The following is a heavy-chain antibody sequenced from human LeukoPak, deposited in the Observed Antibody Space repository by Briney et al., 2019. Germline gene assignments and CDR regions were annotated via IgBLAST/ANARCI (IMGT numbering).Heavy chain of an antibody. V-gene: IGHV3-74*01. CDR1: GFTFSSYW. Sequence: GGSLRLSCAASGFTFSSYWMNWVRQAPGKGLVWVSRIASDGSGTTYADSVKGRFSISRDNAKNTLYLQMNSMRVEDTAVYYCARGRPHGNDYWGQGTLVTVSS. D-gene: IGHD4-23*01. CDR3: ARGRPHGNDY. CDR2: IASDGSGT. J-gene: IGHJ4*02.